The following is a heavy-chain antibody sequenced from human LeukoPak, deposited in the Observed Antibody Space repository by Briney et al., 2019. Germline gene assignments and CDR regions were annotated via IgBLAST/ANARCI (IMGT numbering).Heavy chain of an antibody. V-gene: IGHV4-4*07. CDR2: IYTSGST. Sequence: AETLSLTCTVSGVSISSYYWSWLRQPAGKGLEWIGRIYTSGSTNYNPSLKSRVTMSVDTSKNQFSLNLSSVTAADTAVYYCARGETPLEDSSYYYYYMDVWGKGTTVTVSS. CDR3: ARGETPLEDSSYYYYYMDV. CDR1: GVSISSYY. J-gene: IGHJ6*03. D-gene: IGHD2-15*01.